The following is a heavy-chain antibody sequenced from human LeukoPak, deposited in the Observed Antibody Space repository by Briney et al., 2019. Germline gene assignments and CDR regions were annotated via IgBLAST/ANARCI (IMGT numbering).Heavy chain of an antibody. J-gene: IGHJ4*02. CDR1: GFTFSNYE. V-gene: IGHV3-48*03. Sequence: GGSLTLSCAASGFTFSNYEFNWVRQAPGKGLEWISYISSSGTTIYYAYSVKGRFTIFRNTAKRSLYLLMNSLRAEDTAVYYCARRAFPDCWGQGTLVSVSS. CDR2: ISSSGTTI. CDR3: ARRAFPDC.